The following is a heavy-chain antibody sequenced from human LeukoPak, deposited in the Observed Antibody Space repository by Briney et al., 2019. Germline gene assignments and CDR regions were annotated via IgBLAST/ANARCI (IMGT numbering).Heavy chain of an antibody. CDR3: ARAGWELLSASFDP. V-gene: IGHV3-23*01. D-gene: IGHD1-26*01. Sequence: PGGSLRLSCAASGFTFSSYGMSWVRQAPGKGLEWVSAISGSGGSTYYADSVKGRFTISRDNSKNTLYLQMNSLRAEDTAVYYCARAGWELLSASFDPWGQGTLVIVSS. CDR2: ISGSGGST. J-gene: IGHJ5*02. CDR1: GFTFSSYG.